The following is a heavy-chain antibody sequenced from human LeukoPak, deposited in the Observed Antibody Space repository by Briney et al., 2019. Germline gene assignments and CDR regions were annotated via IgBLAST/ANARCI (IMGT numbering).Heavy chain of an antibody. CDR2: FDPKDGET. CDR3: AVNYYGSGSYYHNWFDP. CDR1: GYTLTELS. D-gene: IGHD3-10*01. V-gene: IGHV1-24*01. Sequence: ASVKVSCKVSGYTLTELSMHWVRQAPGKGLEWMGGFDPKDGETIYAQKFQGRVTMTEDTSTDTAYMELSSLRSEDTAVYYCAVNYYGSGSYYHNWFDPWGQGTLVTVSS. J-gene: IGHJ5*02.